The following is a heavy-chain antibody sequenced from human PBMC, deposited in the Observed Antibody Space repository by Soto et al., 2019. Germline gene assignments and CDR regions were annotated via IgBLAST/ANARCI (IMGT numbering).Heavy chain of an antibody. Sequence: QLQLRESGPGLVKPSETLSLTCSVSGDSVSSISHYWAWIRLSPGKGLEWIGSIYSTGHTYYNPSLRGRVALSLDTSKHQFSLKLRSVTVADTAVYYCAKDTIRLGFCSGGTCYSDSWGQGTLVTVSS. CDR3: AKDTIRLGFCSGGTCYSDS. CDR2: IYSTGHT. V-gene: IGHV4-39*02. CDR1: GDSVSSISHY. J-gene: IGHJ4*03. D-gene: IGHD2-15*01.